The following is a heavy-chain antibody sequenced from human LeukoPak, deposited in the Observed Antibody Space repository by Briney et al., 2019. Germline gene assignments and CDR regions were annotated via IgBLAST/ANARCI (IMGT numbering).Heavy chain of an antibody. V-gene: IGHV3-11*01. CDR1: GFTFSDYY. CDR2: ISSSGSTI. CDR3: ARVNYDSSGYYYPGL. Sequence: GGSLRLSCAASGFTFSDYYMSWIRQAPGKGLEWVSYISSSGSTIYYADSVKGRFTISRDNAKNSLYLQMNSLRAEDTAVYYCARVNYDSSGYYYPGLWGQGTLVTVSS. J-gene: IGHJ4*02. D-gene: IGHD3-22*01.